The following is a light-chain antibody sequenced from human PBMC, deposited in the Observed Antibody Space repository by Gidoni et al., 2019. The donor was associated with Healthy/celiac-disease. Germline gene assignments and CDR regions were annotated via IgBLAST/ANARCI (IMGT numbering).Light chain of an antibody. J-gene: IGKJ4*01. Sequence: IVFTPSPATLSLSPGERATLSCRASQSVSSYLAWYQQKPGQAPRLLIYDASNRATGIPARFRGSGSGTDFNFTISSLEPEDFAVYYCQQRSNGPPLTFXGXTKVEIK. CDR2: DAS. V-gene: IGKV3-11*01. CDR1: QSVSSY. CDR3: QQRSNGPPLT.